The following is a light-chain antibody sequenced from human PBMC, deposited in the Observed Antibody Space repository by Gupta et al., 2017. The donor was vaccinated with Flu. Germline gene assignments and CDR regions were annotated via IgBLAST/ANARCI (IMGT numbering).Light chain of an antibody. CDR1: SLRSYY. CDR2: GKN. CDR3: NSRDSSGNHLV. Sequence: SSELTQDPAVSVALGRTVRITCQGDSLRSYYASWYQQKPGQAPVLVIYGKNTRPSGIPDRFSGSSSGNTASLTITGAQAEDEADYYCNSRDSSGNHLVFGGGTKLTVL. J-gene: IGLJ2*01. V-gene: IGLV3-19*01.